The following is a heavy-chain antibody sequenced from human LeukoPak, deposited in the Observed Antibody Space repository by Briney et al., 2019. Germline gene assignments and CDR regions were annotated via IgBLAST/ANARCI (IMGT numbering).Heavy chain of an antibody. J-gene: IGHJ3*02. Sequence: ASVKVSCKASGYTFTDYYMHWLRQAPGQGLEWMGWMHPNSGGTNYAQKFQGRVTMTRDTSISTAYMDLSSLRSDDTTVYYCARHTTIFGVAIIDIWGQGTMVTVSS. CDR3: ARHTTIFGVAIIDI. CDR2: MHPNSGGT. V-gene: IGHV1-2*02. D-gene: IGHD3-3*01. CDR1: GYTFTDYY.